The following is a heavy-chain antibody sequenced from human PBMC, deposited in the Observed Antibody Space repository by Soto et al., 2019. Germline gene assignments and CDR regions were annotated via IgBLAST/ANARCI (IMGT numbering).Heavy chain of an antibody. V-gene: IGHV1-69*02. J-gene: IGHJ4*02. CDR3: ASSYGSGYRAFDY. CDR2: INPILSMS. Sequence: QVQLVQSGAEVKKPGSSVRVSCKVSGDTFTFYSINWVRQAPGLGLEWMGRINPILSMSNYAQRFQGRVTMTADKSTSTASMELSSLRSEDTAMYYCASSYGSGYRAFDYWGQGALVTVSS. CDR1: GDTFTFYS. D-gene: IGHD3-10*01.